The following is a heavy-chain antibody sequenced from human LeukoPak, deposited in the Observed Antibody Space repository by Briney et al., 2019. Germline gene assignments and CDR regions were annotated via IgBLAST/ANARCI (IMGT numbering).Heavy chain of an antibody. CDR2: ISGSGGST. D-gene: IGHD3-10*01. V-gene: IGHV3-23*01. Sequence: PGGSLRLSCAASGFTFSSYGMSWVRQAPGKGLEWVSAISGSGGSTYYADSVKGRFTISRDNSKNTLYLQMNSLRAEDTAVYYCATFGQGSGSYWAFDYWGQGTLVTVSS. CDR1: GFTFSSYG. CDR3: ATFGQGSGSYWAFDY. J-gene: IGHJ4*02.